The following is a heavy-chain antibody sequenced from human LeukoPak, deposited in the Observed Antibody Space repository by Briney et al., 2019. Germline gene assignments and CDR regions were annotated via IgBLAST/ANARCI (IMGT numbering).Heavy chain of an antibody. J-gene: IGHJ4*02. CDR1: GFTVSSDY. CDR3: ARLLPASRHYFDY. CDR2: IYGGGST. D-gene: IGHD2-15*01. Sequence: GGSLRLSCAASGFTVSSDYLAWVRQAPGKGLEWISVIYGGGSTYQADSVKGRFPISRDSSKDVLYLHMHYLAVEDTAVYYCARLLPASRHYFDYWGQGTLVSVSS. V-gene: IGHV3-53*01.